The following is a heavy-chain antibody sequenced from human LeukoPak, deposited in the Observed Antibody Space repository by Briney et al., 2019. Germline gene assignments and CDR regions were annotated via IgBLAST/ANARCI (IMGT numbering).Heavy chain of an antibody. D-gene: IGHD6-25*01. CDR1: GFTFSSYG. CDR3: AKATAKYYFDY. CDR2: ISGSGGST. J-gene: IGHJ4*02. V-gene: IGHV3-23*01. Sequence: GGSLRLSCAASGFTFSSYGMTWVRQAPGKGLEWVSAISGSGGSTYYADSVKGRFTISRDNSKNTLYLQMNSLRAEDTAVYYCAKATAKYYFDYWGQGTLVTVSS.